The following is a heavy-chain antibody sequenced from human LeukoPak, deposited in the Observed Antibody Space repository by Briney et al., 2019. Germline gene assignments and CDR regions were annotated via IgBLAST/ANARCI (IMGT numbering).Heavy chain of an antibody. CDR1: GGSISTNNW. V-gene: IGHV4-4*02. J-gene: IGHJ3*02. D-gene: IGHD2-15*01. CDR3: ARDQGGDAFDI. CDR2: IYHSGNT. Sequence: SGTLSLTCAVSGGSISTNNWWNWVRQPPGKGLEWIGEIYHSGNTNYNPSLKSRVTISVDTSKNQFSLKLSSVTAADTAVYYCARDQGGDAFDIWGQGTMVTVSS.